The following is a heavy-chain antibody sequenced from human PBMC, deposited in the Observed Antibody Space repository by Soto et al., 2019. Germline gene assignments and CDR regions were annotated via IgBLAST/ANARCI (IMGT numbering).Heavy chain of an antibody. D-gene: IGHD5-18*01. CDR2: IYYSGST. CDR1: GGSIISYY. J-gene: IGHJ4*02. V-gene: IGHV4-59*01. CDR3: ARVMDTARGGIDY. Sequence: SSETLSLTCTVSGGSIISYYWSWIRQPPGKGLEWIGYIYYSGSTNYNPSLKSRVTISVDTSKNQFSLKLSSVTAADTAVYYCARVMDTARGGIDYWGQGTLVTVSS.